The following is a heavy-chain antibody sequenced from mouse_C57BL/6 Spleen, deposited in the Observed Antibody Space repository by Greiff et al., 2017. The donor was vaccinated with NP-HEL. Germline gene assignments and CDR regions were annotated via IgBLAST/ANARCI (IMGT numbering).Heavy chain of an antibody. CDR2: INYDGSST. CDR1: GFTFSDYY. V-gene: IGHV5-16*01. J-gene: IGHJ4*01. CDR3: ARGSSPNAMDY. Sequence: DVMLVESEGGLVQPGSSMKLSCTASGFTFSDYYMAWVRQVPEKGLEWVANINYDGSSTYYLDSLKSRFIISRDNAKNILYLQMSSLKSEDTATYYCARGSSPNAMDYWGQGTSVTVSS. D-gene: IGHD1-1*01.